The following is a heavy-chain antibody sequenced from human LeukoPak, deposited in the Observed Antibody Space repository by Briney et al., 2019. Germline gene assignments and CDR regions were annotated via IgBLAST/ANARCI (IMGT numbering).Heavy chain of an antibody. D-gene: IGHD2-15*01. CDR3: AREGYCSGGSCYNGMDV. CDR1: GFSFSDYY. V-gene: IGHV3-11*06. CDR2: ISGSSTKT. J-gene: IGHJ6*02. Sequence: PGGSLRLSCAVSGFSFSDYYMSWIRQPPGKGLEWVSYISGSSTKTNYADSVKGRFTISRDNAKNSLYLQMNSLRAEDTAVYYCAREGYCSGGSCYNGMDVWGQGTTVAVSS.